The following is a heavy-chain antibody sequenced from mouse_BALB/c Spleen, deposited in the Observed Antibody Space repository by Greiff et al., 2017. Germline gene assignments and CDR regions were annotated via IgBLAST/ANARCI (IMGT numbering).Heavy chain of an antibody. CDR3: ARGLYYGNYGGAMDY. CDR1: GFTFSSFG. V-gene: IGHV5-17*02. D-gene: IGHD2-1*01. J-gene: IGHJ4*01. Sequence: EVQLVESGGGLVQPGGSRKLSCAASGFTFSSFGMHWVRQAPEKGLEWVAYISSGSSTIYYADTVKGRFTIARDNPKNTLFLQMTSLRSEDTAMYYCARGLYYGNYGGAMDYWGQGTSVTVSS. CDR2: ISSGSSTI.